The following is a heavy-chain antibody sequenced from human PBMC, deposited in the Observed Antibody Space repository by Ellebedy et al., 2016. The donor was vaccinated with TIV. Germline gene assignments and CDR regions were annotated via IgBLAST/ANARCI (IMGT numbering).Heavy chain of an antibody. CDR1: GYTFTSYG. CDR2: ISAYTGNT. D-gene: IGHD3-22*01. Sequence: ASVKVSCKASGYTFTSYGISWVRQAPGQGLEWMGWISAYTGNTNYAQKLQGRVTMTTDTSTSTVYMELNRLRSDDTAVYYCATSNRYYYDSSGPDAFDIWGQGTMVTVSS. V-gene: IGHV1-18*01. J-gene: IGHJ3*02. CDR3: ATSNRYYYDSSGPDAFDI.